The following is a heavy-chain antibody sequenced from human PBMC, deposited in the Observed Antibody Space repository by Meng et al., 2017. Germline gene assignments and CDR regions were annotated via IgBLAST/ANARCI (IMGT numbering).Heavy chain of an antibody. D-gene: IGHD3-10*01. CDR2: IYWNDDK. J-gene: IGHJ6*02. V-gene: IGHV2-5*01. CDR3: AHSRWQRITMVRGVRDYYYYGMDA. Sequence: SGPTLVKPTQTLTLTCTFSGFSLSTSGVGVGWIRQPPGKALEWLALIYWNDDKRYSPSLKSRLTITKDTSKNQVVLTMTNMDPVDTATYYCAHSRWQRITMVRGVRDYYYYGMDAWGQGTTVTVSS. CDR1: GFSLSTSGVG.